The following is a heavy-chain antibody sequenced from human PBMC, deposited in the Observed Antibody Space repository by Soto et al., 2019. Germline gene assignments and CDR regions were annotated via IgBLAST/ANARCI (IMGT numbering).Heavy chain of an antibody. V-gene: IGHV1-46*03. D-gene: IGHD3-22*01. CDR1: GYTFTSYY. J-gene: IGHJ6*02. Sequence: ASGKVSCKASGYTFTSYYMHWVRQAPGQGLEWMGIINPSGGSTSYAQKFQGRVTMTRDTSTSTVYMELSSLRSEDTAVYYCARGAGYYDSSGYYPQPYYYYGMDVWGQGTTVTVSS. CDR2: INPSGGST. CDR3: ARGAGYYDSSGYYPQPYYYYGMDV.